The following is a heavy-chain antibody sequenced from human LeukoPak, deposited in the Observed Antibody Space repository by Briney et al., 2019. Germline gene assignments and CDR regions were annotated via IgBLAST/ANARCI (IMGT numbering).Heavy chain of an antibody. CDR2: IYYSGST. CDR1: GGSISSYY. D-gene: IGHD3-10*01. V-gene: IGHV4-59*01. Sequence: SETLSLTCTVSGGSISSYYWSWIRQPPGKGLGWIGYIYYSGSTNYNPSLKSRVTISVDTSKNQFSLKLSSVTAADTAVYYCARDRYGSGGDWGQGTLVTVSS. J-gene: IGHJ4*02. CDR3: ARDRYGSGGD.